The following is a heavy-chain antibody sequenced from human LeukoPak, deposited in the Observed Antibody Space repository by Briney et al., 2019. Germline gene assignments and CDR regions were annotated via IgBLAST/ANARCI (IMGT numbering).Heavy chain of an antibody. CDR3: ARQRDLYGDFTFDY. J-gene: IGHJ4*02. CDR1: GGSIDNNY. CDR2: VYYTGST. V-gene: IGHV4-59*08. Sequence: SETLSPTCTVSGGSIDNNYWSWIRQPPGKGLEWIGYVYYTGSTNYNPSPKSRVTISVDTSKNQFSLKLNSVTAADTAIYYCARQRDLYGDFTFDYWGQGTLVTVSS. D-gene: IGHD4-17*01.